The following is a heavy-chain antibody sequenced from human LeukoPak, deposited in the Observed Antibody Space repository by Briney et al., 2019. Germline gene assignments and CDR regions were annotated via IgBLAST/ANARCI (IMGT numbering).Heavy chain of an antibody. CDR3: ARGPAGYN. V-gene: IGHV3-53*01. J-gene: IGHJ4*02. CDR1: GFTVSSNH. CDR2: IYSGGST. Sequence: GGSLRLSCAASGFTVSSNHMSWVRQAPGKGLEWVSVIYSGGSTDYADSVKGRFTISSDILNHTLYLQMNSLRAEDTAVYYCARGPAGYNWGQGTLVTVSS. D-gene: IGHD1-1*01.